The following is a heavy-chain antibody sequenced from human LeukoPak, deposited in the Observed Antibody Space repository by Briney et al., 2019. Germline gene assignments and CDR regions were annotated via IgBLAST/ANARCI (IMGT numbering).Heavy chain of an antibody. Sequence: GGSLRLSCAVSGFTFSDYYMSWVRQAPGKGLEWVSAISGSGGSAYYADSVKGRFTISRDNSKNTLYLQMNSLRAEDTAVYYCAKVGSRMVRGVINWFDPWGQGTLVTVSS. CDR1: GFTFSDYY. D-gene: IGHD3-10*01. V-gene: IGHV3-23*01. J-gene: IGHJ5*02. CDR2: ISGSGGSA. CDR3: AKVGSRMVRGVINWFDP.